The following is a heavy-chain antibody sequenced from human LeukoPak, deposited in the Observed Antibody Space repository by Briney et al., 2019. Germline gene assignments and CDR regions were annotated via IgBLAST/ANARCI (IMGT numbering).Heavy chain of an antibody. CDR2: IFYSGIT. J-gene: IGHJ5*02. Sequence: SETLSLTCTVSGDSISSSSYFWGWIRQPPGTGLEWIGSIFYSGITYYNPPLKSRVTISVDTSKNQFSLKLSSVTAADTAVYYCARRGDYYDTSDYYSGGWFDPWGQGTLVTVSS. CDR3: ARRGDYYDTSDYYSGGWFDP. D-gene: IGHD3-22*01. CDR1: GDSISSSSYF. V-gene: IGHV4-39*01.